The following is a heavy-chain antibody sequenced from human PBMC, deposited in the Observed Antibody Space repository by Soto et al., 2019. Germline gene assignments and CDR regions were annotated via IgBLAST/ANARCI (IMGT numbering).Heavy chain of an antibody. Sequence: SETLFLTCTVSGGTISGDYYWNWIRQAPGKGLEWIGYVYHTGSTYHNPSLKSRGSISVDTSNNQFSLKLSSVTAADTAVYFCAREPDDSTGNRIDYWGQG. V-gene: IGHV4-30-4*01. CDR2: VYHTGST. CDR1: GGTISGDYY. J-gene: IGHJ4*02. D-gene: IGHD3-22*01. CDR3: AREPDDSTGNRIDY.